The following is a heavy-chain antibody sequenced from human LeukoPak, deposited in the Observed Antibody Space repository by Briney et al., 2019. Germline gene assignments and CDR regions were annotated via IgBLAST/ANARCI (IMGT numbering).Heavy chain of an antibody. CDR2: ISGSGNTI. D-gene: IGHD6-13*01. V-gene: IGHV3-11*01. CDR1: GFTFSDYY. Sequence: GGSRRLSCAASGFTFSDYYMTWIQQAPGKGLEWISYISGSGNTIYQADSVKGRFTISRDNAKNSLFLQMNSLRADDTAVYYCARDLEQQMVLGRFDPWGQGTLVIVSS. J-gene: IGHJ5*02. CDR3: ARDLEQQMVLGRFDP.